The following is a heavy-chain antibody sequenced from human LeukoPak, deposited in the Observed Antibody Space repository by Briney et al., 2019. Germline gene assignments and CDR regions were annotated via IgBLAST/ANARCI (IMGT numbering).Heavy chain of an antibody. Sequence: GGSLRLSCAASGFTFSSYAMHWVRQAPGKGLEWVAVISYDGSNKYYADSVKGRFTISRDNAKNSLYLQMNSLRAEDTALYYCARDYGDYAVFDIWGQGTMVTVSS. J-gene: IGHJ3*02. CDR3: ARDYGDYAVFDI. D-gene: IGHD4-17*01. V-gene: IGHV3-30*04. CDR2: ISYDGSNK. CDR1: GFTFSSYA.